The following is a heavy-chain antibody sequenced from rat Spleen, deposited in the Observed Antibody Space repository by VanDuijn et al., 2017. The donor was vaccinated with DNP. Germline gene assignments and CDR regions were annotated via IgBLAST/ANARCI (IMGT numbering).Heavy chain of an antibody. CDR1: GFTFSTYW. J-gene: IGHJ3*01. CDR3: ARQREGSFAY. CDR2: INPDGGNT. V-gene: IGHV5-58*01. D-gene: IGHD1-11*01. Sequence: EVQLVETGGDLVPPGRSLKLSCVASGFTFSTYWMFWIRQAPGKGLEWVASINPDGGNTYCQDSVKGRFTISRDNAENTVYLQMNSLRSEDTATYYCARQREGSFAYWGQGTLVTVSS.